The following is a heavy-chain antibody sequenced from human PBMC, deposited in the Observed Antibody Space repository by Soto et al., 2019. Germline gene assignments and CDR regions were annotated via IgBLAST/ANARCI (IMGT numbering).Heavy chain of an antibody. V-gene: IGHV1-69*01. D-gene: IGHD2-15*01. CDR3: ARGLALYCSGGSCSAGYFDY. CDR2: IIPILGKA. CDR1: GGTFSSYA. Sequence: QVQLVQSGAEVKKPGSSVKVSCKASGGTFSSYAISWVRQAPGQGLEWMGGIIPILGKANYAQKYQGRVTITADEATSTAYMELSSVRCEDTAVYYCARGLALYCSGGSCSAGYFDYWGQGTLVTVSS. J-gene: IGHJ4*02.